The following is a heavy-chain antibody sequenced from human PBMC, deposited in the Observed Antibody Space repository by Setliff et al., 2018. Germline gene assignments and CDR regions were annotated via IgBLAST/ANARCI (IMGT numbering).Heavy chain of an antibody. D-gene: IGHD6-19*01. CDR3: ARGGSTGGWYADFDY. Sequence: ASVKVSCKASGYTFTSYYMHWVRQAPGQGLEWMGIINPSGGSTSYAQKFQGRVTMTRDTSTSTFHMVLSSLKSEDTAVYYCARGGSTGGWYADFDYWGQGALVTVSS. CDR1: GYTFTSYY. V-gene: IGHV1-46*01. J-gene: IGHJ4*02. CDR2: INPSGGST.